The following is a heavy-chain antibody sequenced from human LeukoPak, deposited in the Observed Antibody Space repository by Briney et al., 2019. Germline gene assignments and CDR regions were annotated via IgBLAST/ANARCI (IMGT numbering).Heavy chain of an antibody. CDR2: ISYDGSNK. Sequence: GRSLRLSCAASGFTFSSYGMHWVRQAPGKGLEWVAVISYDGSNKYYADSVKGRFTISRDNSKSTLYLQMNSLRAEDTAVYYCAKRSLGIAAAGPYFDYWGQGTLVTVSS. V-gene: IGHV3-30*18. CDR1: GFTFSSYG. J-gene: IGHJ4*02. CDR3: AKRSLGIAAAGPYFDY. D-gene: IGHD6-13*01.